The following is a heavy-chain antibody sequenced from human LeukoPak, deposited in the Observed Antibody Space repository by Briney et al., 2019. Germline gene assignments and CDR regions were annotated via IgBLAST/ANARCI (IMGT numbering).Heavy chain of an antibody. CDR2: ISGGGGST. J-gene: IGHJ3*02. V-gene: IGHV3-23*01. D-gene: IGHD3-22*01. CDR3: AKDAAQVDSSGYHGAFDI. Sequence: GGSLRLSCAASEFTFSSYAMSWVRQAPGKGLEWVSAISGGGGSTYYADSVKGRFTISRDNSKNTLYLQMNSLRAEDTAVYYCAKDAAQVDSSGYHGAFDIWGQGTMVTVSS. CDR1: EFTFSSYA.